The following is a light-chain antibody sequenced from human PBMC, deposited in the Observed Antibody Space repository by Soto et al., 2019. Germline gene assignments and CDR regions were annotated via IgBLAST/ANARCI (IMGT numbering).Light chain of an antibody. V-gene: IGLV2-8*01. CDR1: SSDVGGYNY. CDR3: SSYGGSTNFGYV. J-gene: IGLJ1*01. Sequence: QSVLTQPPSASGSPGQSVTISCTGTSSDVGGYNYVSWYQQHPGKAPKLMIYEVSKRPSGVPDRFSGSKSGNTASLTVSGLPGDDAADYDDSSYGGSTNFGYVFGTGTKLTVL. CDR2: EVS.